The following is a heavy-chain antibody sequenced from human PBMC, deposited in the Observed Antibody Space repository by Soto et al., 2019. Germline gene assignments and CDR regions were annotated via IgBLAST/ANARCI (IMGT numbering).Heavy chain of an antibody. Sequence: GESVKISYKGSGYRFTSYWMSWVRQMPGKGLEWMGRIDPSDSYINYSPSFQGHVTISGDKSISTAYLQWSSLKASDTAMYYCARQIGELPSAFDIWGQGTMVTVSS. D-gene: IGHD3-10*01. CDR2: IDPSDSYI. CDR1: GYRFTSYW. V-gene: IGHV5-10-1*01. CDR3: ARQIGELPSAFDI. J-gene: IGHJ3*02.